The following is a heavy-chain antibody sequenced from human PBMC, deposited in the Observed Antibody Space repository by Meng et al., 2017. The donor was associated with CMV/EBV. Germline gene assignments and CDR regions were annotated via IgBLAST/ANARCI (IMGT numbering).Heavy chain of an antibody. V-gene: IGHV4-61*05. CDR1: GDSINAYGNSIYY. Sequence: SETLSLTCAVSGDSINAYGNSIYYWAWLRQPPGKGLEWIGYIYYSGSTNYNPSLKSRVTISVDTSKNQFSLKLSSVTAADTAVYYCARAGGITGTTLEYWGQGTLVTVSS. CDR3: ARAGGITGTTLEY. CDR2: IYYSGST. J-gene: IGHJ4*02. D-gene: IGHD1-7*01.